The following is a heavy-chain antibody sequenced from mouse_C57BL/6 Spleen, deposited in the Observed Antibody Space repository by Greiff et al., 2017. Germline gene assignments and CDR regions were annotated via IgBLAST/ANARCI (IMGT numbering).Heavy chain of an antibody. Sequence: EVQLQQSGAELVRPGASVKLSCTASGFNIKDYYMHWVKQRPEQGLEWIGRIDPEDGDTEYAPKFQGKATMTADTYSNTAYLQLSSLTSEDTAVYYCTCYSNWAWFAYWGQGTLVTVSA. CDR1: GFNIKDYY. J-gene: IGHJ3*01. CDR2: IDPEDGDT. V-gene: IGHV14-1*01. D-gene: IGHD2-5*01. CDR3: TCYSNWAWFAY.